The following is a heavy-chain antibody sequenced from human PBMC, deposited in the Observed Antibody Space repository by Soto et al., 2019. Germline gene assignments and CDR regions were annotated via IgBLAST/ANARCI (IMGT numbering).Heavy chain of an antibody. D-gene: IGHD1-26*01. V-gene: IGHV3-66*01. CDR1: GFTVSNNY. Sequence: EVQLVESGGGLVQPGGSLRLSCAASGFTVSNNYINWVRQAPGKGLEWVSVIYSGGSTYYADSVKGRFTISRDNSKNTLYLQMNSLRAEDTAVYHCARGGPPTSNWFDPWGQGTLVTVSS. CDR2: IYSGGST. CDR3: ARGGPPTSNWFDP. J-gene: IGHJ5*02.